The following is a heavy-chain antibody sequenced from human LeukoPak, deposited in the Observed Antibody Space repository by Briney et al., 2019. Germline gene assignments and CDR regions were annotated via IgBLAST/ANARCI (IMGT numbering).Heavy chain of an antibody. D-gene: IGHD3-10*01. CDR3: ARDLYGSGSAY. V-gene: IGHV1-18*04. CDR1: GYSFTSYW. Sequence: GESLKICCKGSGYSFTSYWIGWGRQAPGQGLEWMGWISAYNGNTNYAQKLQGRVTMTTDTSTSTAYMELRSLRSDDTAVYYCARDLYGSGSAYWGQGTLVTVSS. CDR2: ISAYNGNT. J-gene: IGHJ4*02.